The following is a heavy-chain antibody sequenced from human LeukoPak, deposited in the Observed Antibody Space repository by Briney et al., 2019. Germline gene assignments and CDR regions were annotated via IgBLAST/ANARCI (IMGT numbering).Heavy chain of an antibody. V-gene: IGHV1-18*01. Sequence: ASVKVSCKASGYTFTSYGISWVRQAPGQGLEWMGWISAYNGNTNYAQKLQGRVTMTTDTSTSTAYMELRSLRSDDTAVYYCARGGHDGSGSYYTQRAYPPNFDYWGQGTLVTVSS. CDR2: ISAYNGNT. D-gene: IGHD3-10*01. J-gene: IGHJ4*02. CDR1: GYTFTSYG. CDR3: ARGGHDGSGSYYTQRAYPPNFDY.